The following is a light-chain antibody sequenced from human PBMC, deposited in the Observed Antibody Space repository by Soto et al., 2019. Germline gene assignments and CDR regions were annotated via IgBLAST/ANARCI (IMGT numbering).Light chain of an antibody. CDR3: SSYTSSSTRV. CDR2: DVS. Sequence: SGLTQPASVAGSTGQSFTISCTGTSSDVGGYNYVSWYQQHPGKAPKLMIYDVSNRPSGVSNRFSGSKSGNTASLTISGLQAEDEADYYCSSYTSSSTRVFGTGTKVTVL. CDR1: SSDVGGYNY. V-gene: IGLV2-14*01. J-gene: IGLJ1*01.